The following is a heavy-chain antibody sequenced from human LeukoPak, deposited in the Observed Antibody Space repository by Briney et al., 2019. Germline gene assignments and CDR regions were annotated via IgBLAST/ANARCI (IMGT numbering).Heavy chain of an antibody. CDR2: MNPGSGDT. CDR1: GYPFSNYD. J-gene: IGHJ6*03. V-gene: IGHV1-8*01. Sequence: ASVKVSCKASGYPFSNYDVNWVRQAPGQGLEWMAWMNPGSGDTGYAQKFQGRLTMSSNISMNTASMELRSLTSEDTAVYFCARSRRGYYMDVWGTGTPVTVSS. CDR3: ARSRRGYYMDV.